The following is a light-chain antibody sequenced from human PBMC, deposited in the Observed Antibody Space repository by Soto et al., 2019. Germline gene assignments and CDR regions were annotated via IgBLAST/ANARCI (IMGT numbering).Light chain of an antibody. CDR3: QQTYRLTWT. V-gene: IGKV1-5*01. J-gene: IGKJ1*01. CDR1: QSINRW. Sequence: DIPMTQSPSTLSASVGDRVTITCRASQSINRWLAWYQQKPGKAPSLLIHDASSLQSGVPSRFSGSGSGTDLNLTINSLQPEDFATYICQQTYRLTWTFGQGTKVDIK. CDR2: DAS.